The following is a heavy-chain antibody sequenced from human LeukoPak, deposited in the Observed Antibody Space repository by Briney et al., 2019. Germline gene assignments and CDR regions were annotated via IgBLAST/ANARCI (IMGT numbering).Heavy chain of an antibody. CDR2: INHSGST. J-gene: IGHJ4*02. CDR1: GGSSSGYY. D-gene: IGHD3-9*01. V-gene: IGHV4-34*01. CDR3: ARGRLRYFDWLLDAFDY. Sequence: PSETLSLTCAVYGGSSSGYYWSWIRQPPGKGLEWIGEINHSGSTNYNPSLKSRVTISVDTSKNQFSLKLSSVTAADTAVYYCARGRLRYFDWLLDAFDYWGQGTLVTVSS.